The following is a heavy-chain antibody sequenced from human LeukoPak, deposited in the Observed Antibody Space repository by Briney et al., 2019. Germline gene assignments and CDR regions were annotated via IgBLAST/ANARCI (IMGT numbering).Heavy chain of an antibody. CDR3: ARVQSRLSWFDP. CDR2: IYYSGST. V-gene: IGHV4-39*07. J-gene: IGHJ5*02. CDR1: GGSISNRNYH. Sequence: SETLSLTCTVSGGSISNRNYHWGWIRQPPGKGLEWIGSIYYSGSTYYNPSLKSRVTISVDTSKNQFSLKLSSVTAADTAVYYCARVQSRLSWFDPWGQGTLVTVSS.